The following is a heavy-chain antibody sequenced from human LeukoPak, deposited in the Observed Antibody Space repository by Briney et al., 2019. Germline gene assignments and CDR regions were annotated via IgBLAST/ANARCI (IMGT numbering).Heavy chain of an antibody. CDR3: VREYDSSGYYYFDY. CDR2: IYSGGST. J-gene: IGHJ4*02. Sequence: GGSLRLSCAASGFTASSNYMSWVRQAPGKGLEWVSVIYSGGSTYYSDSVKGRFTISRDNSKNTLYLQMNSLRAEDTAVYYCVREYDSSGYYYFDYWGQGTLVTVSS. V-gene: IGHV3-66*01. D-gene: IGHD3-22*01. CDR1: GFTASSNY.